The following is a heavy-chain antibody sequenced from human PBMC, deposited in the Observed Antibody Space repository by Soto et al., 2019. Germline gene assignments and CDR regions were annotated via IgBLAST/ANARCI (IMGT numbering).Heavy chain of an antibody. CDR3: TRDHEIQLWLPDY. Sequence: PGGSLRLSCTASGFTFGDYAMSWVRQAPGKGLEWVGFIRSKAYGGTTEYAASVKGRFTISRDDSKSIAYLQMNSLETEDTAVYYCTRDHEIQLWLPDYWGQGTLVTVSS. V-gene: IGHV3-49*04. CDR2: IRSKAYGGTT. D-gene: IGHD5-18*01. J-gene: IGHJ4*02. CDR1: GFTFGDYA.